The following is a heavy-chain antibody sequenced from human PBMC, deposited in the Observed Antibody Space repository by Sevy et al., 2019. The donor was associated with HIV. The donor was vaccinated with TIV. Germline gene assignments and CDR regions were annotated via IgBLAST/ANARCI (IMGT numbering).Heavy chain of an antibody. CDR1: GGSISSYY. J-gene: IGHJ6*02. CDR3: TRYSKWGVGYYYYYGMDV. Sequence: SETLSLTCTVSGGSISSYYWSWIRQPPGKGLEWIGYIYYSGSTNYNPSLKSRVTISVDASKNQFSLKLSSVTAADTAVYYWTRYSKWGVGYYYYYGMDVWGQGTTVTVSS. D-gene: IGHD1-26*01. V-gene: IGHV4-59*13. CDR2: IYYSGST.